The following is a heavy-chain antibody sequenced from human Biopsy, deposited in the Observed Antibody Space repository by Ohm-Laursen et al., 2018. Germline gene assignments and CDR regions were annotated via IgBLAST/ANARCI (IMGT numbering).Heavy chain of an antibody. CDR1: GFTFNAYW. J-gene: IGHJ4*02. D-gene: IGHD2-8*02. V-gene: IGHV3-74*03. Sequence: GSLRLSCAASGFTFNAYWMQWVRQAPGKGLVWVSRINSNGRSTAYADSVKGRFTISRDNAKNTLYLQLNSLRAEDTALYYCASYDEAGGYFAYWGQGALVTVSS. CDR3: ASYDEAGGYFAY. CDR2: INSNGRST.